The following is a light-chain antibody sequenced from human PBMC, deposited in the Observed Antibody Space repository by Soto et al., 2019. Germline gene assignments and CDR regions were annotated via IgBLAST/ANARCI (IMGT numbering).Light chain of an antibody. CDR3: QHRSSWPLT. CDR2: GAS. Sequence: EVVMTHSPATLSVSPCERATLSFRASQSVSSNLAWYQQKPGQAPRLLIYGASTRAAGIPARFSGSGSGTDFTLTITSLQSEDFAVYYCQHRSSWPLTFGGGTKVDIK. CDR1: QSVSSN. V-gene: IGKV3-15*01. J-gene: IGKJ4*01.